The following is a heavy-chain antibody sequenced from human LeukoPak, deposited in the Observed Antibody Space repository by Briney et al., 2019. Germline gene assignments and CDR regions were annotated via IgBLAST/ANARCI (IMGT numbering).Heavy chain of an antibody. V-gene: IGHV3-20*04. CDR1: GFTFDNYG. CDR2: TNWNGGST. D-gene: IGHD3-10*01. Sequence: PGGSLRLSCAASGFTFDNYGMSWVRQAPGKGLEWVSGTNWNGGSTGYADSVKGRFTIYKDNTKNSLYLQMNSLRVEDTASYYCARGRGSGSYNSIHYWGQGTLVTVSS. J-gene: IGHJ4*02. CDR3: ARGRGSGSYNSIHY.